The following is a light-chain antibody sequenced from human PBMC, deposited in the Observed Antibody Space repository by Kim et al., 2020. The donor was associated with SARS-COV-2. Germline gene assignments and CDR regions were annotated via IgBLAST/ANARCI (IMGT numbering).Light chain of an antibody. V-gene: IGKV3-11*01. CDR1: QSGSIY. CDR3: QQRSNWLT. CDR2: DSS. Sequence: FAPRESATLPCRTIQSGSIYFVWYQQNTRHAPRLLFYDSSTTATDIPARFSRSWCGTDFTLTISSLGPEYFAVYYCQQRSNWLTFGGGTKVDIK. J-gene: IGKJ4*01.